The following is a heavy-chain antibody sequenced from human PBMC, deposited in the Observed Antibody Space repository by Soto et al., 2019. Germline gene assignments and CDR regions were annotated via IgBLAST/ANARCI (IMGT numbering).Heavy chain of an antibody. CDR3: ARHGPGGSYSDY. CDR1: GGSISSSSYY. J-gene: IGHJ4*02. CDR2: IYYSGST. D-gene: IGHD1-26*01. V-gene: IGHV4-39*01. Sequence: QLQLQESGPGLVKPSETLSLTCTVSGGSISSSSYYWGWIRQPPGKGLEWIGSIYYSGSTYYNPSHMSRVTISVITSKNQFSLKLSSVTAADTAVYYCARHGPGGSYSDYWGQGTLVTVSS.